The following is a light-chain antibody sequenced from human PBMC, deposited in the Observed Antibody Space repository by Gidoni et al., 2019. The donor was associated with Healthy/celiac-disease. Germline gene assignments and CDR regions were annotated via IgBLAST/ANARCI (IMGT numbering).Light chain of an antibody. CDR1: QSISSW. V-gene: IGKV1-5*03. CDR2: KAS. Sequence: TQSPSTLSASVGDRVTITCRASQSISSWLAWYQQKPGKAPKLLIYKASSLESGVPSRFSGSGSGTEFTLTISSLQPDDFATYYCQQYNSYSTWTFGQGTKVEIK. J-gene: IGKJ1*01. CDR3: QQYNSYSTWT.